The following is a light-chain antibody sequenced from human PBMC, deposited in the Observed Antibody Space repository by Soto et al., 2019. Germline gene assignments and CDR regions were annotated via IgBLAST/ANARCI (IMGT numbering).Light chain of an antibody. CDR1: QSVSNN. V-gene: IGKV3D-15*01. CDR3: QQYHNWPPIT. J-gene: IGKJ5*01. CDR2: GAS. Sequence: EIVLTQSPGTLSLSPGERATLSCRASQSVSNNYLAWYQQKPGQAPRLLIYGASTRATGIPARFSGSGSGTEFTLTISNLQSEDFAVYFCQQYHNWPPITFGQGTRLENK.